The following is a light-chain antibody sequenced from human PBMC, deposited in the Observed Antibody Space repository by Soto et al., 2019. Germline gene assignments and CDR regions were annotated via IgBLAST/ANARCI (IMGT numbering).Light chain of an antibody. J-gene: IGKJ4*01. CDR1: QSVLTN. CDR2: GAS. V-gene: IGKV3-15*01. Sequence: EIVVTQSPAILSVSPGERVTLSCRASQSVLTNLAWYQQKLGQAPRLLIYGASTRATGVPARFSGSGSGTEVILTISSLQSEDFAVYYCQHYNNWLATFGGGTKVDIK. CDR3: QHYNNWLAT.